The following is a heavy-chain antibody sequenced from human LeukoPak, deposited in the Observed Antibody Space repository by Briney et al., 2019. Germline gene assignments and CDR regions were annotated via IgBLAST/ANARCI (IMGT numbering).Heavy chain of an antibody. D-gene: IGHD3-9*01. CDR2: ISSSSSTI. J-gene: IGHJ4*02. CDR3: ARGYDISDY. V-gene: IGHV3-48*04. CDR1: GFTFSSYS. Sequence: PGGSLRLSCAASGFTFSSYSMNWVRQAPGKGLEWLSYISSSSSTIYYADSVKGQFTISRDNAKNSLYLQMNSLRAEDTAMYYCARGYDISDYWGQGTVVTVSS.